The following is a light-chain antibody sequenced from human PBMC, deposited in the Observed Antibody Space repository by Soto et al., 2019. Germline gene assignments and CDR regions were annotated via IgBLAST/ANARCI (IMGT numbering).Light chain of an antibody. CDR3: AVWDDSLNGPI. CDR2: SDA. CDR1: TSNIGANT. V-gene: IGLV1-44*01. Sequence: QSVLTQPPSASGAPGQRVTISCSGGTSNIGANTVTWYRQLPGTAPKLLMFSDAQRPSGVPDRFSGSKPGTSASLAISGLQSDDEADYYCAVWDDSLNGPIIGGGTKLTVL. J-gene: IGLJ2*01.